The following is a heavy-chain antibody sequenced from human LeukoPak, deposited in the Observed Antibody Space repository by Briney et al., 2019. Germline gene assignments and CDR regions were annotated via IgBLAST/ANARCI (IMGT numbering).Heavy chain of an antibody. CDR2: INPSGGST. Sequence: GASVTVSCKASGYTFTSYYMHWVRQAPGQGLEWMGLINPSGGSTSYAQKFQGRVTMTRDMSTSTVYMELSSLRSEETAVHYCARISQPYHSYHDAFDIWGQGTMVTVSS. CDR3: ARISQPYHSYHDAFDI. V-gene: IGHV1-46*01. J-gene: IGHJ3*02. D-gene: IGHD3-22*01. CDR1: GYTFTSYY.